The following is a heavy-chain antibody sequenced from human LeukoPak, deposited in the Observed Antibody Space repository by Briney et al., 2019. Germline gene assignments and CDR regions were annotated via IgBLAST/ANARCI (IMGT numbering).Heavy chain of an antibody. CDR1: GGSFSGYY. J-gene: IGHJ3*02. CDR3: ARVKGRVVVVNRAFDI. V-gene: IGHV4-34*01. Sequence: SETLSLTCAVYGGSFSGYYWSWIRQPPGKGLEWIREINHSGSTNYNPSLKSRVTISVDTSKNQFSLKLSSVTAADTAVYYCARVKGRVVVVNRAFDIWGQGTMVTVSS. D-gene: IGHD2-21*01. CDR2: INHSGST.